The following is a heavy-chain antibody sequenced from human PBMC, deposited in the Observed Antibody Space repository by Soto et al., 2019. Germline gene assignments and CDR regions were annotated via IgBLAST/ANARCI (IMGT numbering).Heavy chain of an antibody. CDR2: IYYSGST. Sequence: GKGLEWIGYIYYSGSTNYNPSLKSRVTISVDTSKNQFSLKLSSVTAADTFFFQAEDGIRDLRPVSAFLLNRSSDL. D-gene: IGHD3-9*01. CDR3: EDGIRDLRPVSAFLLNRSSDL. J-gene: IGHJ2*01. V-gene: IGHV4-59*01.